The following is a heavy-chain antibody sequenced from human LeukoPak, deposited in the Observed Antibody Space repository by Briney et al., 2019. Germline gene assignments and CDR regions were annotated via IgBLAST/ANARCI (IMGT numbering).Heavy chain of an antibody. CDR1: IYIFSNYG. CDR2: ISAYHGNT. D-gene: IGHD3-10*01. J-gene: IGHJ6*03. Sequence: ASVKVSCKASIYIFSNYGVNWVRQAPGQGLEWMGWISAYHGNTNYAQKFQARVTMTTDAYENKDPLEVRGLRFDDTAVYYCARGFGEAPHYYNYYYMDVWGRGTTVIVSS. CDR3: ARGFGEAPHYYNYYYMDV. V-gene: IGHV1-18*01.